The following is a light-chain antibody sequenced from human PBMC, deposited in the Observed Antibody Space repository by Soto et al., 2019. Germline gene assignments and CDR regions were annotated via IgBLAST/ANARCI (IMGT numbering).Light chain of an antibody. CDR2: DVA. V-gene: IGLV2-11*01. Sequence: QSVLTQPRSVPGSPGQSVTISCTGTSSDVGGYNFVSWYQHHPGKAPTLMIYDVAKRPSGVPDRFSGSKSGNTASLTISGHQADDEADYCSCSYAVGNSYVFGHGTKVTVL. CDR3: CSYAVGNSYV. CDR1: SSDVGGYNF. J-gene: IGLJ1*01.